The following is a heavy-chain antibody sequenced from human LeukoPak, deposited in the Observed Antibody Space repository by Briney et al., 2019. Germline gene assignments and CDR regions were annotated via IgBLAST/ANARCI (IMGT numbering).Heavy chain of an antibody. CDR1: GGTFSSYA. V-gene: IGHV1-69*04. D-gene: IGHD2-15*01. J-gene: IGHJ4*02. CDR3: ARDRLLCSGGSRYSIAFDY. Sequence: ASVKVSCKASGGTFSSYAISWVRQAPGQGLEWMGRIIPILGIANYAQKFQGRVTITADKSTSTAYMELSSLRSEDTAVYYCARDRLLCSGGSRYSIAFDYWGQGTLVTVSS. CDR2: IIPILGIA.